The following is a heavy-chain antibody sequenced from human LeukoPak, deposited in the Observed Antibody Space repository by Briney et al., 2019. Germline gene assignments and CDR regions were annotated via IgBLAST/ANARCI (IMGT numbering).Heavy chain of an antibody. CDR1: GFTFSSYA. CDR2: ISGSGGST. J-gene: IGHJ4*02. CDR3: AKDFYYDSSGYSGTFDY. V-gene: IGHV3-23*01. D-gene: IGHD3-22*01. Sequence: GGSLRLSCAASGFTFSSYAMSWVRQAPGKRLEWVSAISGSGGSTYYADSVKGRFTISRDNSKNTLYLQMNSLRAEDTAVYYCAKDFYYDSSGYSGTFDYWGQGTLVTVSS.